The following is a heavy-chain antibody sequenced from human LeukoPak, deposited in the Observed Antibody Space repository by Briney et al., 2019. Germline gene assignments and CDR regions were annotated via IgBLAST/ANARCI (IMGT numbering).Heavy chain of an antibody. D-gene: IGHD5-12*01. J-gene: IGHJ4*02. Sequence: GGSLRLSCAPPGFTFRSYGMHWVRQAPGKGLEWGAVISYVGRNKYYADSVKGRFTISRDNSKNTLYLQMNSLRAEDTAVYYCAKKNHREWLHPLSFDYWGQGTLVTVSS. CDR1: GFTFRSYG. V-gene: IGHV3-30*18. CDR3: AKKNHREWLHPLSFDY. CDR2: ISYVGRNK.